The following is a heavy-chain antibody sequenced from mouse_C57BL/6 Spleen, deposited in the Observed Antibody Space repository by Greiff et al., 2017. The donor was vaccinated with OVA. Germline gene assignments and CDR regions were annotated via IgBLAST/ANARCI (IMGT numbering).Heavy chain of an antibody. D-gene: IGHD2-4*01. J-gene: IGHJ4*01. CDR2: IYPGSGNT. Sequence: QVQLQQSGPELVKPGASVKISCKASGYSFTSYYIHWVKQRPGQGLEWIGWIYPGSGNTKYNEKFKGKATLTADTSSSTAYMQLSSLTSEDSAVYYCARGDYERYAMDYWGQGTSVTVSS. CDR3: ARGDYERYAMDY. V-gene: IGHV1-66*01. CDR1: GYSFTSYY.